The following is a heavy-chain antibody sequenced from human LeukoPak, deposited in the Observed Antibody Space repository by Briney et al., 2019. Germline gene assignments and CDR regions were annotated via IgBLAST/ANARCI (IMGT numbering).Heavy chain of an antibody. CDR1: GGSIGGSNSH. J-gene: IGHJ4*02. V-gene: IGHV4-39*01. D-gene: IGHD2-2*01. Sequence: PSETLPLTCTVSGGSIGGSNSHWGWIRQPPGKGLEWIGSIFYSGSTYYNPSLKSRVTMSVDTSKNQFSLRVTSVTAADTATYYCARRGITYSSSFFAYWGQGTLVTVSS. CDR3: ARRGITYSSSFFAY. CDR2: IFYSGST.